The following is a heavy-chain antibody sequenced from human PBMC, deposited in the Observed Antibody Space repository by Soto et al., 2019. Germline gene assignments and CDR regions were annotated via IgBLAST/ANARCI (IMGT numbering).Heavy chain of an antibody. CDR1: GFTFSSYG. J-gene: IGHJ6*02. CDR3: ARAGSGEGWPGIPAQKTAMVSYGMDV. CDR2: IWYDGSNK. Sequence: GGSLRLSCAASGFTFSSYGMHWVRQAPGKGLEWVAVIWYDGSNKYYADSVKGRFTISRDNSKNTLYLQMNSLRAEDTAVYYCARAGSGEGWPGIPAQKTAMVSYGMDVWGQGTTVTVSS. V-gene: IGHV3-33*01. D-gene: IGHD5-18*01.